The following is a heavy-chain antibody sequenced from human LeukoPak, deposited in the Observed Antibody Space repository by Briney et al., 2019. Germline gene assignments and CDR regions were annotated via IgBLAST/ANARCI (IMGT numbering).Heavy chain of an antibody. D-gene: IGHD1-20*01. CDR1: GYTPTSYG. V-gene: IGHV1-18*01. CDR2: ISAYNGNT. Sequence: ASVKASCKASGYTPTSYGISWVRQAPGQGREWMGWISAYNGNTNYAQKLQGRVTITTDTSTSTAYMELRSLRSDDTAVYYCARDGRYNLNYADYWGQGTLVTVSS. CDR3: ARDGRYNLNYADY. J-gene: IGHJ4*02.